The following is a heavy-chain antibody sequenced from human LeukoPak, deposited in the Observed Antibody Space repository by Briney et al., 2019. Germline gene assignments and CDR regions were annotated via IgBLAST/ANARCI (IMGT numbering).Heavy chain of an antibody. CDR3: ARVPPGLAAAGSYFFDS. V-gene: IGHV4-59*01. J-gene: IGHJ4*02. D-gene: IGHD6-13*01. CDR2: IYYSGST. Sequence: PSETLSLTCTVSGGSISSYYWSWIRQPPGKGLEWIGHIYYSGSTNYNPSLKSRVTISIDTSKNQFSLRLSSVTAADTAVYYCARVPPGLAAAGSYFFDSWGQGTLVTVSS. CDR1: GGSISSYY.